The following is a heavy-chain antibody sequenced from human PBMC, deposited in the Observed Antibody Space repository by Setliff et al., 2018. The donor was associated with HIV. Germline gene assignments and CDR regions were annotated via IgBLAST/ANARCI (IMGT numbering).Heavy chain of an antibody. Sequence: ASVKVSCKTSGYTFTDYYIYWVQQAPGKGLEWMGRIDPEDDETKYAEKFQGRVTITADTSRDTAYMELSSLRSEDTAVYYCATGKLSGSGSPIYNWFDPWGQGTLVTVSS. CDR3: ATGKLSGSGSPIYNWFDP. CDR2: IDPEDDET. V-gene: IGHV1-69-2*01. CDR1: GYTFTDYY. J-gene: IGHJ5*02. D-gene: IGHD3-10*01.